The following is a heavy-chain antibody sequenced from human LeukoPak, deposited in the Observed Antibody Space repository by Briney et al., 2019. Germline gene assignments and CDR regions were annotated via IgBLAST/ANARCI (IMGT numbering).Heavy chain of an antibody. J-gene: IGHJ1*01. Sequence: GGSLRLSCAASGFTVSSNYMSWVRQAPGKGLEWVANIKQDGSEKYYVDSVKGRFTISRDNAKNSLYLQMNSLRAEDTAVYYCARVPMIAARPRYFQHWGQGTLVTVSS. V-gene: IGHV3-7*01. CDR2: IKQDGSEK. D-gene: IGHD6-6*01. CDR1: GFTVSSNY. CDR3: ARVPMIAARPRYFQH.